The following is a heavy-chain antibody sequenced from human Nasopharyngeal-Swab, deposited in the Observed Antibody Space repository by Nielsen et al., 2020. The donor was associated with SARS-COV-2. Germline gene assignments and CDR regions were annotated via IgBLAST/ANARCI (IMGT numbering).Heavy chain of an antibody. J-gene: IGHJ6*02. Sequence: VRQMPGKGLEWMGRIDPSDSYTNYSPSFQGQVTISADKSISTAYLQWSSLKASDTAMYYCARHDSINGMDVWGQGTTVTVSS. D-gene: IGHD1-14*01. CDR2: IDPSDSYT. V-gene: IGHV5-10-1*04. CDR3: ARHDSINGMDV.